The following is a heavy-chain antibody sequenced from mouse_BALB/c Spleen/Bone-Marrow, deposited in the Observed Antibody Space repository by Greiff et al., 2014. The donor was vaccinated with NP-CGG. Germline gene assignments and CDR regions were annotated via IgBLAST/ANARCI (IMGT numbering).Heavy chain of an antibody. J-gene: IGHJ3*01. CDR3: ARRLNWDWFAY. D-gene: IGHD4-1*01. CDR2: INPSTGYT. CDR1: GYTFTSYW. V-gene: IGHV1-7*01. Sequence: QVQLQQSGAELAKPGASVKMSCKASGYTFTSYWMHWVKQRPGQGLEWIGYINPSTGYTDYNQKFKDKATLTADKSSSTAYMQLSSLTSEDSAVYYCARRLNWDWFAYWGQGTLVTASA.